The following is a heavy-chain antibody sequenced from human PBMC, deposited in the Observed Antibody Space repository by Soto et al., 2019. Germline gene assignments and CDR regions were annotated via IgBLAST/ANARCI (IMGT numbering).Heavy chain of an antibody. Sequence: QVQLQESGPGLVKPSQTLSLTCTVSGGSISSGGYYWSWIRHHPGKGLEWIGYIYYSGSTYYNPSLKSRVTISVHTSKNQFSLKLNSVTAADTAVYYCARGSVGTVTTSWYFDLWGRGTLVTVSS. V-gene: IGHV4-31*03. D-gene: IGHD4-17*01. J-gene: IGHJ2*01. CDR1: GGSISSGGYY. CDR2: IYYSGST. CDR3: ARGSVGTVTTSWYFDL.